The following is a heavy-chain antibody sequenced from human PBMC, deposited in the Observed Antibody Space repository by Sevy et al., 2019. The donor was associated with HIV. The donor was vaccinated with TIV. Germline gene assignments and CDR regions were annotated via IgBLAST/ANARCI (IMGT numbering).Heavy chain of an antibody. V-gene: IGHV3-23*01. J-gene: IGHJ3*02. D-gene: IGHD1-26*01. CDR3: AKDRVWELGDAFDI. CDR2: ISAGGGSP. CDR1: GFTFSSYA. Sequence: GGSLRLSCAASGFTFSSYAMSWVRQAPGKGLEWVSGISAGGGSPYYADSVKGRFAISRDNSKNTLYLQMNSRRADDTAVYYCAKDRVWELGDAFDIWGQGTMVTVSS.